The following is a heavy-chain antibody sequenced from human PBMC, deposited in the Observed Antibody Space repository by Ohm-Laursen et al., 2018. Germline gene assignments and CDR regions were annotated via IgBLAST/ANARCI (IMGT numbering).Heavy chain of an antibody. D-gene: IGHD3-3*01. CDR3: ARRGDDFWSGYYENWFDP. CDR1: GYTFTSYD. J-gene: IGHJ5*02. CDR2: MNPNSGNT. Sequence: VSSVKVSCKASGYTFTSYDINWVRQATGQGLEWMGWMNPNSGNTGYAQKFQGRVTMTRNTSISTAYMELSRLRSEDTAVYYCARRGDDFWSGYYENWFDPWGQGTLVTVSS. V-gene: IGHV1-8*01.